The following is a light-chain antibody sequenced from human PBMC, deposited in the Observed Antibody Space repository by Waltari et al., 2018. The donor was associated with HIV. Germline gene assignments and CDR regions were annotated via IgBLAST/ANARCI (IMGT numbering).Light chain of an antibody. V-gene: IGLV2-14*01. CDR2: EVS. Sequence: QSALTQPASVSGSPGQSITISCHGTSSDIGGYNSVPWHQHHPGRAPKLIIFEVSNRPSGVSNRFSGSKSGNTASLIISGLLAEDDADYYCSSYTSGTTWVFGGGTKLTVL. CDR3: SSYTSGTTWV. J-gene: IGLJ3*02. CDR1: SSDIGGYNS.